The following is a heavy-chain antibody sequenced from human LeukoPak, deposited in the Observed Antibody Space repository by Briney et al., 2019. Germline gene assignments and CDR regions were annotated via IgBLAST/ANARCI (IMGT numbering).Heavy chain of an antibody. CDR2: ISSSSSTI. J-gene: IGHJ4*02. D-gene: IGHD3-9*01. CDR1: GFIFTSYS. V-gene: IGHV3-48*02. Sequence: GGSLRLSCAASGFIFTSYSMNWVRQAPGKGLEWISYISSSSSTIYYADSVRGRFTISRDNAKNSLYLQMNSLRDEDTAVYYCARDLNDILTGYYTDYWGQGTLVTVSS. CDR3: ARDLNDILTGYYTDY.